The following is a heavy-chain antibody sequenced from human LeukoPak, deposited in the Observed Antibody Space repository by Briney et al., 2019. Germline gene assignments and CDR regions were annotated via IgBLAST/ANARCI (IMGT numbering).Heavy chain of an antibody. CDR3: ARDLHGSGPYRYFDF. D-gene: IGHD3-10*01. J-gene: IGHJ4*02. V-gene: IGHV4-30-4*01. CDR1: GGSISSADYF. CDR2: IYYIGST. Sequence: SQTLSLTCTVSGGSISSADYFWSWIRQPPGKGPEWLGHIYYIGSTHYSLSLKSRLSISVDTSKNQFSLELSSVTVADTAVYFCARDLHGSGPYRYFDFWGQGALVTVSS.